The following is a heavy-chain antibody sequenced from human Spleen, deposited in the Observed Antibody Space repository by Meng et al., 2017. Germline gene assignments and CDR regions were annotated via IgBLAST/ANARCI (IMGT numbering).Heavy chain of an antibody. CDR2: INAGNGNT. D-gene: IGHD1-26*01. CDR3: ASSNSGSYFEADWFDP. CDR1: GYSFTSYA. V-gene: IGHV1-3*01. Sequence: QVRLLTFGDGGKKPGASVKVFCKASGYSFTSYAMHWVRQAPGQRLEWMGWINAGNGNTKYSQKFQGRVTITRDTSASTAYMELSSLRSEDTAVYYCASSNSGSYFEADWFDPWGQGTLVTVSS. J-gene: IGHJ5*02.